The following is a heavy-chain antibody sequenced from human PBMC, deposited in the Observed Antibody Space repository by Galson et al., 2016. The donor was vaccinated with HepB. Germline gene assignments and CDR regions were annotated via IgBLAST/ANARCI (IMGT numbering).Heavy chain of an antibody. J-gene: IGHJ4*02. V-gene: IGHV3-7*01. CDR3: ARMCCGGSCYSY. CDR1: GFTFSTYW. CDR2: IKEDGSEK. Sequence: SLRLSCAASGFTFSTYWMSWVRQAPGKGLEWVANIKEDGSEKYYVDSLKGRFTISRDNAKNSLYLQMNSLRAEDTAVYYCARMCCGGSCYSYWGQGTLVTVSS. D-gene: IGHD2-15*01.